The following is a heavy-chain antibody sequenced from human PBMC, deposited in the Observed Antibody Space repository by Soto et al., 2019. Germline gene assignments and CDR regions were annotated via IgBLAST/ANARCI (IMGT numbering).Heavy chain of an antibody. D-gene: IGHD6-13*01. CDR3: ARSAAVPSPHLDY. Sequence: SWTLALTCSVSGGSISGSYWSWIRQPPGKGLEWLGYVYYTGSTNYSPSLRSRVSISVDPSKNEFSLRLSSVTAADTAVYFWARSAAVPSPHLDYSDQGTQV. CDR2: VYYTGST. CDR1: GGSISGSY. V-gene: IGHV4-59*01. J-gene: IGHJ4*02.